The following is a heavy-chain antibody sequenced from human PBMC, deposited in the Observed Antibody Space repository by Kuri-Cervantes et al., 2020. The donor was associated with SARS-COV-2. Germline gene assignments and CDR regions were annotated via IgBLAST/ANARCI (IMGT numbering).Heavy chain of an antibody. D-gene: IGHD6-6*01. CDR3: ARDRIAARPGWFDP. CDR2: IYYDGSNK. J-gene: IGHJ5*02. Sequence: GESLKISCAASGFTFYSYGMHWVRQAPGKGLEWVAVIYYDGSNKYYADSVKGRFTISRDNSKNTLYLQMSSLRAEDTAVYYCARDRIAARPGWFDPWGQGTLVTVSS. CDR1: GFTFYSYG. V-gene: IGHV3-33*01.